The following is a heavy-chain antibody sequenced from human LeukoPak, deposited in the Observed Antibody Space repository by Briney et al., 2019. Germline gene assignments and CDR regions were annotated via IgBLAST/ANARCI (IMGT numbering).Heavy chain of an antibody. Sequence: GGSLRLSCAASGFTFSDYYMRWIRQAPGKGLERGSYISSSSSYTNTADSVKGRFTISRDNAKNSLYLQMNSLRAEDTAMYYCERPVGDYGDYYFDYWGQGTLVTVSS. D-gene: IGHD4-17*01. CDR2: ISSSSSYT. J-gene: IGHJ4*02. CDR3: ERPVGDYGDYYFDY. V-gene: IGHV3-11*06. CDR1: GFTFSDYY.